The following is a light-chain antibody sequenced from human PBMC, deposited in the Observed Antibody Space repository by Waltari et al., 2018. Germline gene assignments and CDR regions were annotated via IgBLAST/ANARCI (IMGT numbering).Light chain of an antibody. CDR2: DAS. J-gene: IGKJ4*01. CDR1: EDIKHY. V-gene: IGKV3D-11*01. CDR3: QQRVTWLLT. Sequence: EIVLTQSPGTLSLSPGERATLSCGASEDIKHYLAWYQQKGGQPPRLLIFDASNRATGTPARFSGSGSGTDFNLTISALEPEYFAVYYCQQRVTWLLTFGGGTKVEI.